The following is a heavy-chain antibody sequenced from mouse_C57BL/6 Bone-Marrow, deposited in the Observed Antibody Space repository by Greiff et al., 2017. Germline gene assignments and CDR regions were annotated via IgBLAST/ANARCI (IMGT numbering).Heavy chain of an antibody. Sequence: QVQLQQPGAELVKPGASVKMSCKASGYTFTSYWITWVKQRPGQGLEWIGDIYPGSGSTNYNEKFKSKATMTVDTSSSTAYMQLSSLTSEASAVYYCARGDYDYGAYWGQGTLVTVSA. J-gene: IGHJ3*01. CDR2: IYPGSGST. CDR3: ARGDYDYGAY. V-gene: IGHV1-55*01. D-gene: IGHD2-4*01. CDR1: GYTFTSYW.